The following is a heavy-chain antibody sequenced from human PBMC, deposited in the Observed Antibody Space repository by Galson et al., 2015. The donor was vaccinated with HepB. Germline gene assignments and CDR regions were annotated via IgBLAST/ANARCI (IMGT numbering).Heavy chain of an antibody. CDR3: AKGAREWELGYDAFDI. J-gene: IGHJ3*02. CDR2: ISGSGGST. V-gene: IGHV3-23*01. Sequence: SLRLSCAASGFTFSSYAMSWVRQAPGKGLEWVSAISGSGGSTYYADSVKGRFTISRDNSKNTLYLQMNSLRAEDTAVYYCAKGAREWELGYDAFDIWGQGTMVTVSS. D-gene: IGHD1-26*01. CDR1: GFTFSSYA.